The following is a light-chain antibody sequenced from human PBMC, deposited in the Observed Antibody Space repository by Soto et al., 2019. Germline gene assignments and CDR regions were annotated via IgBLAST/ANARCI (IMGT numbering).Light chain of an antibody. J-gene: IGKJ1*01. CDR2: DAS. CDR3: QQYNSYSWT. Sequence: DIQMTQSPSTLSASVGEKDTNNCRASQSISSWLAWYQQKPGKAPKLLIYDASSLESGVPSRFSGSGSGTEFTLTISSLQPDDFATYYCQQYNSYSWTFGQGTKVDIK. CDR1: QSISSW. V-gene: IGKV1-5*01.